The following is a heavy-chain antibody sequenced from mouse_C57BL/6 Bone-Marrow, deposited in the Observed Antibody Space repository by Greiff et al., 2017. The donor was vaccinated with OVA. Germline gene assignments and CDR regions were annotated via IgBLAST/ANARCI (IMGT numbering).Heavy chain of an antibody. CDR2: IYPGSGNT. V-gene: IGHV1-76*01. CDR3: AIYYGNYRDWYFDV. D-gene: IGHD2-1*01. CDR1: GYTFTDYY. Sequence: VQLQQSGAELVRPGASVKLSCKASGYTFTDYYINWVKQRPGQGLEWIARIYPGSGNTYYNEKFKGKATLTAEKSSSTAYMQHSSLTSEDSAVYFCAIYYGNYRDWYFDVWGTGTTVTVSS. J-gene: IGHJ1*03.